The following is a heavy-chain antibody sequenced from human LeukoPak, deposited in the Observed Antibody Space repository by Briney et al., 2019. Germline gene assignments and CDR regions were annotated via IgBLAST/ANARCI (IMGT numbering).Heavy chain of an antibody. J-gene: IGHJ5*02. CDR3: AGDMGGSYSCWFDP. V-gene: IGHV1-69*01. CDR1: GGTVNSYV. Sequence: SVKVSCKASGGTVNSYVITWVRQAPGQGLEWMGGIIPMFGTPNYAQKFQGRVTISADESRSTAYMELSSLRSEDTAVYYCAGDMGGSYSCWFDPWGQGTLVTVSS. D-gene: IGHD3-10*01. CDR2: IIPMFGTP.